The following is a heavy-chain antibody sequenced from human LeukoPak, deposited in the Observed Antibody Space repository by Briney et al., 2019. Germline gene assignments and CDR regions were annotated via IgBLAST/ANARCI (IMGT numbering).Heavy chain of an antibody. CDR2: ITPIFGTA. CDR1: GGTFSSYA. D-gene: IGHD3-22*01. J-gene: IGHJ4*02. V-gene: IGHV1-69*13. Sequence: ASVKVSCKASGGTFSSYAISWVRQAPGQGFEWMGGITPIFGTANFAQKFQGRVSITADESTSTAFMELSSLRSEDTAVYYCAREWGLESSGYYYAYWGQGTLVTVSS. CDR3: AREWGLESSGYYYAY.